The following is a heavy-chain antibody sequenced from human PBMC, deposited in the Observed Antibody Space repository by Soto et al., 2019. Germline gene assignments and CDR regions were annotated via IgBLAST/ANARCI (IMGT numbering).Heavy chain of an antibody. Sequence: SETLSLTCTVSGGSISSGGYSWSWIRQPPGKGLEWIGYIYYSGSTNYNPSLKSRVTISVDTSKNQFSLKLSSVTAADTAVYYCASSHAGAHITAAVHWGQGTLVTVSS. CDR2: IYYSGST. CDR1: GGSISSGGYS. D-gene: IGHD6-13*01. J-gene: IGHJ4*02. CDR3: ASSHAGAHITAAVH. V-gene: IGHV4-61*08.